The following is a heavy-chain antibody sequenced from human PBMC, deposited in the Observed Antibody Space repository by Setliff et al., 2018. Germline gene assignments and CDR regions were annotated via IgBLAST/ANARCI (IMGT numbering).Heavy chain of an antibody. CDR1: GFTFSSYA. Sequence: GGSLRLSCAASGFTFSSYAMSWVRQAPGKGLEWVSAISGSGGSTFYADSVKGRFTISRDNSKNTLYVQMDSLRAEDTAVYYWAKSYGSGSYRPLFDYWGQGTLVTVSS. J-gene: IGHJ4*02. CDR2: ISGSGGST. V-gene: IGHV3-23*01. CDR3: AKSYGSGSYRPLFDY. D-gene: IGHD3-10*01.